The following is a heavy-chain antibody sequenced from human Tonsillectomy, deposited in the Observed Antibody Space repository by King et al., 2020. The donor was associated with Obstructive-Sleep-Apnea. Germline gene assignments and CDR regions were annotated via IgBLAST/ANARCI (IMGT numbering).Heavy chain of an antibody. V-gene: IGHV4-34*01. J-gene: IGHJ4*02. CDR2: INHSGST. CDR3: ARSRPYYYDSSGYPDQDY. Sequence: QVQLQQWGAGLLKPSETLSLTCAVYGGSFSGYYWSWIRQPPGKGLEWIGEINHSGSTNYNPSLKSRVTISVDTSKNQFSLKLSFVTAADTAVYYCARSRPYYYDSSGYPDQDYWGQGTLVTVSS. CDR1: GGSFSGYY. D-gene: IGHD3-22*01.